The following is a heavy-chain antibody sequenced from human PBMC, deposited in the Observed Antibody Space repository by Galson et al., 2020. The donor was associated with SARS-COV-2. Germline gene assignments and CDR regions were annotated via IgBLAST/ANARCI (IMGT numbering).Heavy chain of an antibody. CDR2: ISYDGSNK. CDR3: ASLNGTGFDY. J-gene: IGHJ4*02. D-gene: IGHD1-20*01. CDR1: GFTFSSYA. Sequence: GESLKISCAASGFTFSSYAMHWVRQAPGKGLEWVAVISYDGSNKYYADSVKGRFTISRDNSKNTLYLQMNSLRAEDTAVYYCASLNGTGFDYWGQGTLVTVSS. V-gene: IGHV3-30*04.